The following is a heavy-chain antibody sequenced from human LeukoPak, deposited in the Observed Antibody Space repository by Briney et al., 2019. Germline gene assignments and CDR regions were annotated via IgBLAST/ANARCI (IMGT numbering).Heavy chain of an antibody. V-gene: IGHV3-23*01. Sequence: GGSLRLSCAASGFTFSYFAMNWVRQAPGKGLEWVSVISGSGGSTYYADSVKGRFTISRDNSKNTLYLQMNSLRAEDTAVYYCAKNERVTMIVVVSLGYFQHWGQGTLVTVSS. J-gene: IGHJ1*01. CDR3: AKNERVTMIVVVSLGYFQH. CDR2: ISGSGGST. D-gene: IGHD3-22*01. CDR1: GFTFSYFA.